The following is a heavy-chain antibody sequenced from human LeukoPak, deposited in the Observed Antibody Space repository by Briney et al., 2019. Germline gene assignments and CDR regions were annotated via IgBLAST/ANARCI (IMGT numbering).Heavy chain of an antibody. D-gene: IGHD3-10*01. CDR2: INPSGGST. J-gene: IGHJ4*02. V-gene: IGHV1-46*01. CDR3: ARGGRFGDPTGGYFDY. CDR1: GYTFTSYY. Sequence: ASVKVSCKASGYTFTSYYMHWVRQAPGQGLEWMGIINPSGGSTSYAQKFQGRVTMTRDTSTSTVYMELSSLRSEDTAVYYCARGGRFGDPTGGYFDYWGQGTLVTVSS.